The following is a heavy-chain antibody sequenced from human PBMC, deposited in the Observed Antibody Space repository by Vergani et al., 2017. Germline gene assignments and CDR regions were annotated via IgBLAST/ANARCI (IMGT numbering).Heavy chain of an antibody. CDR2: IIPILGTA. CDR1: GGTFSSYA. V-gene: IGHV1-69*01. Sequence: QVQLVQSGAEVKKPGSSVKFSCKASGGTFSSYAISWVRQAPGKGLEWMGGIIPILGTANSAQKFQGRGKITADGSKSTAYMELSSLRSEDTAVYYCARNWNDNYYYYYYIDVWGKGTTVTVSS. J-gene: IGHJ6*03. CDR3: ARNWNDNYYYYYYIDV. D-gene: IGHD1-1*01.